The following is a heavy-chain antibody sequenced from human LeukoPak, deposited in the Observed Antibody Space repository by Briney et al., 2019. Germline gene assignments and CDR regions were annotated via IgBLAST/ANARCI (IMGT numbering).Heavy chain of an antibody. CDR1: GFTVSSSY. D-gene: IGHD2-15*01. V-gene: IGHV3-53*01. CDR3: ARDLVVVAANNYYYYGMDV. CDR2: IYSGGST. J-gene: IGHJ6*02. Sequence: GGSLRLSCAASGFTVSSSYMSWVCQAPGKGLEWVSFIYSGGSTYYADSVKGRFTISRDNSKNTLYLQMNSLRAEDTAVYYCARDLVVVAANNYYYYGMDVWGQGTTVTVSS.